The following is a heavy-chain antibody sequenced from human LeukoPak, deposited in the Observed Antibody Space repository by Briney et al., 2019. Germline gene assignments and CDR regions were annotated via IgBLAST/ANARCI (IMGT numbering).Heavy chain of an antibody. J-gene: IGHJ4*02. CDR3: ARRSIGSGYYTFDY. CDR2: ISAYNGNT. D-gene: IGHD3-22*01. CDR1: GYTFTSYG. Sequence: GASVTVSCKASGYTFTSYGISWVRQAPGQGLEGMGWISAYNGNTNYAQKLQGRVTMTTDTSTSTAYMELRSLRSDDTAVYYCARRSIGSGYYTFDYWGQGTLVTVSS. V-gene: IGHV1-18*01.